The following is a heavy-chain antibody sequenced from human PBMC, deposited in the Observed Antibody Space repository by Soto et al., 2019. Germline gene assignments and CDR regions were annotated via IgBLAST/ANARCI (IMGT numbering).Heavy chain of an antibody. CDR3: ARSSKGDTMATNYYYYYMDV. CDR1: GYTFTGYY. CDR2: INPNSGGT. V-gene: IGHV1-2*04. J-gene: IGHJ6*03. Sequence: QVPLVQSGAEVKKPGASVKVSCKASGYTFTGYYMHWVRQAPGQGLEWMGWINPNSGGTNYAQKFQGWVTMTRDTSISTAYMELSRLRSDDTAVYYCARSSKGDTMATNYYYYYMDVWGKGTTVTVSS. D-gene: IGHD3-10*01.